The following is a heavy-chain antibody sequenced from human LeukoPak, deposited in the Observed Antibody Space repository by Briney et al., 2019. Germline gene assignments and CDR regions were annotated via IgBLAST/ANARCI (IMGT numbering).Heavy chain of an antibody. Sequence: GASVKVSCKASGGTFSSYAISWVRQAPGQGLEWMGGIIPMFATANYAQKLQGRVTITADEFTSTAYMELSSLRSEDTAVYYCARVSYDSSGSAGGYFDSWGQGTLVTVSS. CDR2: IIPMFATA. D-gene: IGHD3-22*01. V-gene: IGHV1-69*13. CDR1: GGTFSSYA. J-gene: IGHJ4*02. CDR3: ARVSYDSSGSAGGYFDS.